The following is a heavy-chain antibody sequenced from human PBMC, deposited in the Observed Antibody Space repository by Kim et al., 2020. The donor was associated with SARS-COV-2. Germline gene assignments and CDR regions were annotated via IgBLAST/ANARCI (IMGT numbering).Heavy chain of an antibody. CDR2: ISSSSSYI. CDR1: GFTFSRYS. D-gene: IGHD3-22*01. CDR3: ASEGYDSSGYYIF. J-gene: IGHJ4*02. V-gene: IGHV3-21*01. Sequence: GGSLRLSCAASGFTFSRYSMNWVRQAPGKGLEWVSSISSSSSYIYYADSVKGRFTISRDNAKNSLYLQMNSLRAEDTAVYYCASEGYDSSGYYIFWGQGTLVTVSS.